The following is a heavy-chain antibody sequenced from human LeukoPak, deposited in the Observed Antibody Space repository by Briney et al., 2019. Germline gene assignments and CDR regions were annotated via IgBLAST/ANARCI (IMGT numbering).Heavy chain of an antibody. CDR1: GCTFSSYR. Sequence: HGGGLRLSCVASGCTFSSYRMNGVGQAPGRGVEGVSAICGSGSTTYYAASLKGRFTISRHNYKNPLYLQMNSLRAEDTAVYYCAKAHFHILTGSSNWGQGTLLTLPS. J-gene: IGHJ4*02. CDR3: AKAHFHILTGSSN. V-gene: IGHV3-23*01. CDR2: ICGSGSTT. D-gene: IGHD3-9*01.